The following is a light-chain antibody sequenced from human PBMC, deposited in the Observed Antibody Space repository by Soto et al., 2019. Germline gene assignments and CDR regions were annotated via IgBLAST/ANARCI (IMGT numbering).Light chain of an antibody. CDR2: AAS. CDR1: SSDVGVFNY. V-gene: IGLV2-14*01. Sequence: QSALTQPASVSGSPGQSITISCTGTSSDVGVFNYVSWYQHHPGNAPKLIIYAASNRPPGVSNRFSGSKSGNTASLTISGLQAVDEAEYYCSSSTSTTTLLFGGGTKLTVL. CDR3: SSSTSTTTLL. J-gene: IGLJ2*01.